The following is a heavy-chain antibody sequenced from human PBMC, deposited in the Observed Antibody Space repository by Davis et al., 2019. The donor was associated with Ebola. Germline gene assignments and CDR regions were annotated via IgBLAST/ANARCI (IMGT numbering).Heavy chain of an antibody. J-gene: IGHJ4*02. Sequence: AASVKVSCKASGYTFTSYGISWVRQAPGQGLEWMGWISADNDNTNYAQKLQGRVTMTTDTSTSTAYMELRSLRSDDTAVYYCARAVGAWYYFDYWGQGTLVTVSS. CDR3: ARAVGAWYYFDY. CDR2: ISADNDNT. V-gene: IGHV1-18*01. CDR1: GYTFTSYG. D-gene: IGHD1-26*01.